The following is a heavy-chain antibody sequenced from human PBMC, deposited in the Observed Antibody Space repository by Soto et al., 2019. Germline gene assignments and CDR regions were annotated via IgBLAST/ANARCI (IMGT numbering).Heavy chain of an antibody. CDR2: INSDGSST. V-gene: IGHV3-74*01. CDR1: GFTFSSYW. Sequence: GGSLRLSCAASGFTFSSYWMHWVRQASGKGLVWVSRINSDGSSTSYADSVKGRFTISRDNAKNTLYLQMNSLRAEDTAVYYCARPDYDFWSGFYYWGQGTLVTVSS. D-gene: IGHD3-3*01. CDR3: ARPDYDFWSGFYY. J-gene: IGHJ4*02.